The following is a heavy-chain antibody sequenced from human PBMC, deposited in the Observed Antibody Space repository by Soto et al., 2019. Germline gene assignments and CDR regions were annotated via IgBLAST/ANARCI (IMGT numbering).Heavy chain of an antibody. V-gene: IGHV1-3*01. D-gene: IGHD6-13*01. Sequence: ASVKVSCKASGGTFSNYAISWVRQAPGQRLEWMGWINAGNGNTKYSQKFQGRVTITGDTSASTAYVELSSLTSEDTAVYYCARGRPLYSSSWYMNYWGQGTLVTVSS. CDR3: ARGRPLYSSSWYMNY. CDR1: GGTFSNYA. CDR2: INAGNGNT. J-gene: IGHJ4*02.